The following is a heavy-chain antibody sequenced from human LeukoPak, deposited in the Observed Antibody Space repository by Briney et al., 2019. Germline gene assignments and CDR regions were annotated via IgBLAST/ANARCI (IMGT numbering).Heavy chain of an antibody. CDR1: GFTFSAYG. CDR3: ARAGLSWFGEPYYDY. J-gene: IGHJ4*02. D-gene: IGHD3-10*01. Sequence: PGGSLRLSCAASGFTFSAYGMHWVRQAPGKGLEWVAFTPYDGKNNYYADSVKGRFIISRDNSKNTLYLQMNSLSAEDTAVYYCARAGLSWFGEPYYDYWGQGTLVTVSA. CDR2: TPYDGKNN. V-gene: IGHV3-30*12.